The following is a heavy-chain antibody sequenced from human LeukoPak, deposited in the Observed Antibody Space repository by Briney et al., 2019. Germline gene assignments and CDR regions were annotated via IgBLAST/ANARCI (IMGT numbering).Heavy chain of an antibody. V-gene: IGHV1-18*01. CDR2: ISAYNGNT. CDR3: ARDLWARHIVVVTAIPDGDYYYGMDV. J-gene: IGHJ6*02. D-gene: IGHD2-21*02. Sequence: ASVKVSCKASGYTFTSYGISWVRQAPGQGLEWMGWISAYNGNTNYAQKLQGRVTMTTDTSTSTAYMELRSLRSDDTAVYYCARDLWARHIVVVTAIPDGDYYYGMDVWGQGTTVTVSS. CDR1: GYTFTSYG.